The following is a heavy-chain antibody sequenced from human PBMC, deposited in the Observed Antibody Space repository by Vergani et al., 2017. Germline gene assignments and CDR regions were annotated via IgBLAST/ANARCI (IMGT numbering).Heavy chain of an antibody. V-gene: IGHV4-61*01. D-gene: IGHD2-2*01. Sequence: QVQLQESGPGLVKPSETLSLTCAVSGYSISSGYYWSWIRQPPGKGLEWIGYIYYSGSTNYNPSLKSRVTISVDTSKNQFSLKLSSVTAADTAVYYCARDWGGYCSSTSCLYWFDPWGQGTLVTVSS. CDR2: IYYSGST. CDR1: GYSISSGYY. J-gene: IGHJ5*02. CDR3: ARDWGGYCSSTSCLYWFDP.